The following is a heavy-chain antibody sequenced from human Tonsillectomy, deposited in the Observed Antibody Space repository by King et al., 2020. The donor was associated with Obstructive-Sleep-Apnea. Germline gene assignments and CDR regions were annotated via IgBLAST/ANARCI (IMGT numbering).Heavy chain of an antibody. CDR1: GGSFSGYH. V-gene: IGHV4-34*01. J-gene: IGHJ4*02. CDR3: ARGLPVGATKVFRAKFDY. CDR2: INHSGST. Sequence: VQLQQWGAGLLKPSETLSLTCGVYGGSFSGYHWSWIRQPPGKGLEWIGEINHSGSTKYNPSLKILVTISVDTSKNLFSLKLSSVTAADTAVYYCARGLPVGATKVFRAKFDYWGQGTLVTVSS. D-gene: IGHD1-26*01.